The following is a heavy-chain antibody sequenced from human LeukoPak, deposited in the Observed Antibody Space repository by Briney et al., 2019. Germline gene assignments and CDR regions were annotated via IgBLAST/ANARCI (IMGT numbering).Heavy chain of an antibody. CDR3: ARARGDAFDI. CDR2: IYHSRST. CDR1: AYSINSGYY. V-gene: IGHV4-38-2*01. Sequence: PSETLSLTCALAAYSINSGYYWGWIRQPPGKGLEWIGGIYHSRSTYYNTSLKSRVTISVDTSKNQFSLNLSSVTAADTTVYYCARARGDAFDIWGQGTMVTVSS. J-gene: IGHJ3*02.